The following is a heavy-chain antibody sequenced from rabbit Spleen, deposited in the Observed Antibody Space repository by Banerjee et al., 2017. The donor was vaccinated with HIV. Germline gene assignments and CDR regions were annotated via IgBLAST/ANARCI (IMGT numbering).Heavy chain of an antibody. CDR3: VRDKASISGYCGPYYFNL. CDR1: GFDFSGYG. V-gene: IGHV1S47*01. J-gene: IGHJ4*01. CDR2: IDPVFGST. Sequence: QEQLVESGGGLVQPGGSLKLSCKASGFDFSGYGVSWVRQAPGKGLEWIGYIDPVFGSTYYASWVNGRFTISSHNAQNTLYLQLNSLTAADTATYFCVRDKASISGYCGPYYFNLWGQGTLVTVS. D-gene: IGHD1-1*01.